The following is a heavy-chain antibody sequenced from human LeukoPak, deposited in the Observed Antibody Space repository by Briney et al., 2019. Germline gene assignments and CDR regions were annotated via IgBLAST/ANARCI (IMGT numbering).Heavy chain of an antibody. CDR2: INSDGSST. Sequence: PGGSLRLSCAASGFTFSSYWMHWVRQAPGKGLVWVSRINSDGSSTSYADSVKGRFTISRDNAKNTLYLQMNSLRAEDTAVYYCAREHSSGWSTLLEGYFDYWGQGTLVTVSS. CDR3: AREHSSGWSTLLEGYFDY. J-gene: IGHJ4*02. CDR1: GFTFSSYW. D-gene: IGHD6-19*01. V-gene: IGHV3-74*01.